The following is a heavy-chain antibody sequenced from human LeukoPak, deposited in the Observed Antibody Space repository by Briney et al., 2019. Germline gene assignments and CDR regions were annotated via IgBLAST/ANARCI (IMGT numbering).Heavy chain of an antibody. D-gene: IGHD2-2*01. Sequence: GGSQRLYCAASGHTFSSYSMNWVQQAPGKGLLWPSSISSSSGYIYYADSVKGRFTISRDNAKNSLYLQMNSLRAEDTAVYYCARDAPDCSSTSCYEDYGMDVWGQGTTVTVSS. V-gene: IGHV3-21*01. CDR3: ARDAPDCSSTSCYEDYGMDV. CDR2: ISSSSGYI. CDR1: GHTFSSYS. J-gene: IGHJ6*02.